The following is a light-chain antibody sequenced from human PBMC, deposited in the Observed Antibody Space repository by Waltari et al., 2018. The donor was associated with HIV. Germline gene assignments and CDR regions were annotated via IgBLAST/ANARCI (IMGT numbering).Light chain of an antibody. V-gene: IGKV3-11*01. CDR2: DAS. CDR3: QQRSNPYT. J-gene: IGKJ2*01. Sequence: EIVLTQSPATLSLSPGERATLSCRASQSVSTYLAWYQQKPGLAPRLLIYDASNRATGIPPRFSGSGSGTDFTLTISSLEPEDFAVYYCQQRSNPYTFGQGTKLEIK. CDR1: QSVSTY.